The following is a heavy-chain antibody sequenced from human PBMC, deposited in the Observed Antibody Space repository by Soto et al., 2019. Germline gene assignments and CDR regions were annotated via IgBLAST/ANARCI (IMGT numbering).Heavy chain of an antibody. Sequence: QVQLVESGGGVVQPGRSLRLSCAASGFTFSSYAMHWVRQAPGKGLEWVAVISYDGSNKYYADSVKGRFTISRDNSKNTLYLQMNSLRAEDTAVYYCARVLEQWLPYYYYGMDVWGQGTTVTVSS. CDR2: ISYDGSNK. D-gene: IGHD6-19*01. CDR3: ARVLEQWLPYYYYGMDV. V-gene: IGHV3-30-3*01. CDR1: GFTFSSYA. J-gene: IGHJ6*02.